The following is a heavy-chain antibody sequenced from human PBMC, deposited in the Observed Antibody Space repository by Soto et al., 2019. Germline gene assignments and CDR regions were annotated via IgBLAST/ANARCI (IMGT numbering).Heavy chain of an antibody. D-gene: IGHD3-3*01. CDR1: GFTFSSYG. Sequence: GGSLRLSCAASGFTFSSYGMHWVRQAPGKGLEWVAVIWYDGSTKYYADSVKGRFTIPRDNSKNTLYLQMNSLRAEDTAVYYCARDLGSGYFPDYYYYGMDVWGQGTTVTVSS. V-gene: IGHV3-33*01. CDR3: ARDLGSGYFPDYYYYGMDV. J-gene: IGHJ6*02. CDR2: IWYDGSTK.